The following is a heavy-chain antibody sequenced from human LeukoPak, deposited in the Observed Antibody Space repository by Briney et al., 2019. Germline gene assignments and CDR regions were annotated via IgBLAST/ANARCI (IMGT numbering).Heavy chain of an antibody. Sequence: PGGSLRLSCAASGFTFSSYGMNWVRQAPGKGLEWVSGISWNSGSIAYADSVKGRFTISRDNAKNSLYLQMNSLRAEDMAFYYCAKNRRRGYFGSGSNFDYWGQGTLVTVSS. CDR1: GFTFSSYG. V-gene: IGHV3-9*03. D-gene: IGHD3-10*01. CDR2: ISWNSGSI. J-gene: IGHJ4*02. CDR3: AKNRRRGYFGSGSNFDY.